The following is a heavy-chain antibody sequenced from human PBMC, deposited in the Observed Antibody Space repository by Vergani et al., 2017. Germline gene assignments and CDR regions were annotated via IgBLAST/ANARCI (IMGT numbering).Heavy chain of an antibody. J-gene: IGHJ4*02. Sequence: EVQLVESGGGLVQPGGSLRLSCAASGFTFSSYWMSWVRQAPGKGLEWVANIKQDGSEKYYVDSVKGRFSIYRDNAKNSLYLQMNSLRAEDTAVYYCARGHDYGDYFDYWGQGTLVTVSS. CDR3: ARGHDYGDYFDY. CDR1: GFTFSSYW. D-gene: IGHD4-17*01. CDR2: IKQDGSEK. V-gene: IGHV3-7*01.